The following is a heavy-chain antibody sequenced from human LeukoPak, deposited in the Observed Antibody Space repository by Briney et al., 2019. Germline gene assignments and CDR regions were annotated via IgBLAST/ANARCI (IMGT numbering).Heavy chain of an antibody. D-gene: IGHD1-1*01. CDR1: GFTFSSYE. CDR3: AKENARREKGCDY. CDR2: ISSSGSTI. J-gene: IGHJ4*02. V-gene: IGHV3-48*03. Sequence: PGGSLRLSCAASGFTFSSYEMNWVRQAPGEGLEWVSYISSSGSTIYYADSVKGRFTISRDNAKNSLYLQMNSLRAEDTAVYYCAKENARREKGCDYWGQGTLVTVSS.